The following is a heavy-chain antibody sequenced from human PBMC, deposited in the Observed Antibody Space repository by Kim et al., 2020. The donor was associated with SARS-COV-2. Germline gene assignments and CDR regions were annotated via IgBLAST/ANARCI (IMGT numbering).Heavy chain of an antibody. CDR1: GYSFTSYW. J-gene: IGHJ4*02. CDR2: IYPGDSDT. Sequence: GESLKISCKGSGYSFTSYWIGWVRQMPGKGLEWMGIIYPGDSDTRYSPSFQGQVTISADKSISTAYLQWSSLKASDTAMYYCARQGGYSYGINCSGGSCYFNYFDYWGQGTLVTVSS. V-gene: IGHV5-51*01. D-gene: IGHD2-15*01. CDR3: ARQGGYSYGINCSGGSCYFNYFDY.